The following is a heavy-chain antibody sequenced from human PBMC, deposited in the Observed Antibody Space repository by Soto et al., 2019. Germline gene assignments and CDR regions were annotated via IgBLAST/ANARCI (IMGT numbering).Heavy chain of an antibody. D-gene: IGHD3-16*01. CDR3: ARGAWEGGFEVSGY. CDR2: IWYDGSNK. J-gene: IGHJ4*02. CDR1: GFTFSSYG. Sequence: QVQLVESGGGVVQPGRSLRLSCAASGFTFSSYGMHWVRQAPGKGLEWVAVIWYDGSNKYYADSVKGRFTISRDNSKNTLYLQMNGLRAEDTAVYYCARGAWEGGFEVSGYWGQGTLVTVSS. V-gene: IGHV3-33*01.